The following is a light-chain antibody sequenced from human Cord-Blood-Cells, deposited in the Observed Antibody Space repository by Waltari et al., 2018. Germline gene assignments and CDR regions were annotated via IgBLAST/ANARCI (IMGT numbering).Light chain of an antibody. V-gene: IGKV1-5*03. CDR2: KAS. Sequence: DIQMTQSPSTLSASVGDRVTITCRARQSISSWLAWYQQKPGKAPKLLSYKASSLESGVPSRFSGSGSGTEFTLTISSLQPDDFATYYCQQYNSYTFGQGTKLEIK. CDR1: QSISSW. J-gene: IGKJ2*01. CDR3: QQYNSYT.